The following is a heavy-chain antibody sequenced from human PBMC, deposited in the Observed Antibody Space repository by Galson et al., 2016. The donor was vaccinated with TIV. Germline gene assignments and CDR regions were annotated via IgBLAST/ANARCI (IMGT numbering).Heavy chain of an antibody. D-gene: IGHD2-2*01. CDR1: GDSVSSNSAA. CDR2: TYCRSRCYY. V-gene: IGHV6-1*01. J-gene: IGHJ3*02. CDR3: TRAAGKNCYATCETFDI. Sequence: CAISGDSVSSNSAAWNWIRQSPSRGLEWLGRTYCRSRCYYDYAVSVKSRITIESDTSKNQFSLQLNSVTPEDTAVYYCTRAAGKNCYATCETFDIWGQGTMVTVSS.